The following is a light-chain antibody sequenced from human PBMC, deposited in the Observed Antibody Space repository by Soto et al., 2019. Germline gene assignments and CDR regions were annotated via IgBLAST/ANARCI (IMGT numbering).Light chain of an antibody. CDR3: QQYNNWPRIT. J-gene: IGKJ5*01. CDR2: GPS. CDR1: QSVSRK. V-gene: IGKV3-15*01. Sequence: EIVMTQSPSTLSVSPGERATLSCGASQSVSRKLAWYQQKPGQAPRLLIYGPSTRATGIPARFSGSGSGTEFTLTISSLQYEDFSVYYCQQYNNWPRITFGQGTRLEIK.